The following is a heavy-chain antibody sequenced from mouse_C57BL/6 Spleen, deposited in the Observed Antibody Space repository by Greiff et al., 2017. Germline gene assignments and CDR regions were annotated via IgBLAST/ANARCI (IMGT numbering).Heavy chain of an antibody. D-gene: IGHD2-3*01. CDR3: ARRDGYHWYFDV. CDR2: VLPGSGST. CDR1: GYTFTGYW. J-gene: IGHJ1*03. Sequence: QVQLKQSGAELMKPGASVKLSCKATGYTFTGYWIEWVKQRPGHGFEWIGEVLPGSGSTNHNEKLKGKATFTADKSSNTAYMQLSSLTTEDSAICYCARRDGYHWYFDVWGTGTTVTVSS. V-gene: IGHV1-9*01.